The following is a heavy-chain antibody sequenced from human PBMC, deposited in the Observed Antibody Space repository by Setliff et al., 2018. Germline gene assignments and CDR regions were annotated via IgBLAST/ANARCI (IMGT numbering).Heavy chain of an antibody. CDR3: AGRDYSGGDS. CDR1: GDSISNTGYY. V-gene: IGHV4-39*02. J-gene: IGHJ5*01. CDR2: IYNSGTT. D-gene: IGHD4-4*01. Sequence: SETLSLTCIVAGDSISNTGYYWGWIRQPPGKGLEWIGRIYNSGTTNYNPSLKSRVTISADTSNNSFPPNLFSVTAADTAVYYCAGRDYSGGDSWGHGTQVTVSS.